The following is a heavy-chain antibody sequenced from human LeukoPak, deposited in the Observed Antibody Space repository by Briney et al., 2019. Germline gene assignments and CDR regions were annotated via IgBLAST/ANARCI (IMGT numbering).Heavy chain of an antibody. CDR2: INAGNGNT. V-gene: IGHV1-3*01. D-gene: IGHD3-9*01. Sequence: ASVKVSCKASGYTFTSYAMHWVRQAPGQRLEWMGWINAGNGNTKYSQKFQGRVTITRDTSASTAYMELSSLRSEDTAVYYCARDSVDGGILTGYYFDYWGQGTLVTVSS. CDR1: GYTFTSYA. CDR3: ARDSVDGGILTGYYFDY. J-gene: IGHJ4*02.